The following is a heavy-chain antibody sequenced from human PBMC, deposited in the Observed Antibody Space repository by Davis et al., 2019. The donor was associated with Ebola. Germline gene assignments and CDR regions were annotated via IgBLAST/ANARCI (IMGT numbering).Heavy chain of an antibody. CDR2: IKADGSAK. J-gene: IGHJ5*02. CDR1: GFTFSSSW. Sequence: GGSLRLSCAASGFTFSSSWMTWVRQAPEKGLEWVATIKADGSAKYYVDSVKGRFTISRDNVKNSLYLQMNSLRAEDTAVYYCAREGTYCSGGTCRQGWLDPWGQGTLVTVSS. V-gene: IGHV3-7*01. D-gene: IGHD2-15*01. CDR3: AREGTYCSGGTCRQGWLDP.